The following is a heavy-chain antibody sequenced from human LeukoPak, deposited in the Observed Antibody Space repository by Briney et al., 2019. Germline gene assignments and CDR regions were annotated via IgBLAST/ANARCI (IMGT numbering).Heavy chain of an antibody. D-gene: IGHD4-17*01. CDR1: GYTFTGYY. Sequence: ASVRVSCKASGYTFTGYYMHWVRQAPGQGLEWMGWINPNSGGTNYAQKFQGRVTMTRDTSISTAYMELSRLRSDDTAVYYCARVPDYGDYVYDDYWGQGTLDTVSS. V-gene: IGHV1-2*02. CDR3: ARVPDYGDYVYDDY. CDR2: INPNSGGT. J-gene: IGHJ4*02.